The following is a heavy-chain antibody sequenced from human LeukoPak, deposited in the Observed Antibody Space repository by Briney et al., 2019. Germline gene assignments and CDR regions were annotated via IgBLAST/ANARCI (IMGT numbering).Heavy chain of an antibody. V-gene: IGHV4-39*01. CDR1: GGSISSSSYY. CDR3: ATMVRGVITNIDY. CDR2: IYYSGST. Sequence: SSETLSLTCTVSGGSISSSSYYWGWIRQPPGKWLEWIGSIYYSGSTYYDPSLKSRVTISVDTSKNQFSLKLSSVTAADTAVYYCATMVRGVITNIDYWGQGTLVTVSS. D-gene: IGHD3-10*01. J-gene: IGHJ4*02.